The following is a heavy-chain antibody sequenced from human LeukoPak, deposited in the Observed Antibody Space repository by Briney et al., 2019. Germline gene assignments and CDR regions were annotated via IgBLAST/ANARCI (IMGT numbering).Heavy chain of an antibody. Sequence: SETLSLTCTVSGASIGTYYWSWIRQPPGKGLEWIGYVYNSGSTNYNPPLKSRVTIPADTAKNQFSLNLNSVTAADTAKYYCARGQYDVLTRSYYFNYWGQGILVTVSS. CDR3: ARGQYDVLTRSYYFNY. CDR2: VYNSGST. D-gene: IGHD3-9*01. CDR1: GASIGTYY. J-gene: IGHJ4*02. V-gene: IGHV4-59*01.